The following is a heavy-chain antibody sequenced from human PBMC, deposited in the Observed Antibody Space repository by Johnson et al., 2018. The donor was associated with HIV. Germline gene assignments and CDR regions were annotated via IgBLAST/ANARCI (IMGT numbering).Heavy chain of an antibody. Sequence: VQLVESGGGVVRPGGSLRLSCAASGFTCDDYGMSWVRQAPGKGLAWVAGRNWDGSSTGYADAVKGRFTISRDNYKNTLYLQMNSLRAEDTAVYYCARDPAYSSTWEGAFDVWGQGTMVTVSS. CDR1: GFTCDDYG. D-gene: IGHD6-19*01. J-gene: IGHJ3*01. CDR2: RNWDGSST. CDR3: ARDPAYSSTWEGAFDV. V-gene: IGHV3-20*04.